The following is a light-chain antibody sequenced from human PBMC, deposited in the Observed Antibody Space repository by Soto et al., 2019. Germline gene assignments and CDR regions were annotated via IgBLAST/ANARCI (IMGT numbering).Light chain of an antibody. J-gene: IGKJ1*01. CDR1: QSVSSSY. V-gene: IGKV3-20*01. Sequence: EIVFAHSAGTLSVSPVERAALSCRASQSVSSSYLAWYQQKPGQAPRLLIYGASSRATGIPDRFSGSGSGTDFTLTISRLETEDFAVYYCQQYGTTGTFGQGTKVDIK. CDR2: GAS. CDR3: QQYGTTGT.